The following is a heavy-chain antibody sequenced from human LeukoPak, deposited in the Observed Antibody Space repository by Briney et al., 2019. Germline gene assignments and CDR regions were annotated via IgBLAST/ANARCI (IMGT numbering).Heavy chain of an antibody. CDR2: IYYSGST. CDR3: ARGVVDSWYDSGFDY. V-gene: IGHV4-39*07. D-gene: IGHD6-13*01. CDR1: GGSISSSSYY. Sequence: SETLSLTCTVSGGSISSSSYYWGWIHQPPGKGLEWIGSIYYSGSTYYNPSLKSRVTISVDTSKNQFSLKLSSVTAADTAVYYCARGVVDSWYDSGFDYWGQGTLVTVSS. J-gene: IGHJ4*02.